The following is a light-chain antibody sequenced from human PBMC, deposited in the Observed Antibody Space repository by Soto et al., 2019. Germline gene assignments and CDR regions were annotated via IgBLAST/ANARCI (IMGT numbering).Light chain of an antibody. CDR1: QSTSTW. V-gene: IGKV1-5*03. Sequence: DIQMTQSPSTLSASVGDRVTITCRASQSTSTWLAWYQQRPGKTPKLLISEASKLESGVPSRFSGSGSGTEFTLTISSLQPDDFATCYCQQYITYPCAFGQGTKVEIK. J-gene: IGKJ1*01. CDR2: EAS. CDR3: QQYITYPCA.